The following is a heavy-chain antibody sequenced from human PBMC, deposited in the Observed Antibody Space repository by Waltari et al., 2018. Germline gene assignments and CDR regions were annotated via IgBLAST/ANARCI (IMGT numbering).Heavy chain of an antibody. CDR3: ARGRITIFGVANLNDAFDI. J-gene: IGHJ3*02. D-gene: IGHD3-3*01. Sequence: QVQLQESGPGLVKPSETLSLTCTVSGGSISSYYWSWIRQPPGKGLEWIGYIYYSGSTNYNPSLKSRVTISVDTSENQFSLKLSSVTAADTAVYYCARGRITIFGVANLNDAFDIWGQGTMVTVSS. CDR1: GGSISSYY. CDR2: IYYSGST. V-gene: IGHV4-59*01.